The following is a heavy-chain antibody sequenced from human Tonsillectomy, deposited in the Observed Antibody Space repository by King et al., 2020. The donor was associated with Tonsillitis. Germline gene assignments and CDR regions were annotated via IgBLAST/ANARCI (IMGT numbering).Heavy chain of an antibody. CDR3: ARSVGGSPLRGYFDY. CDR2: IGTAGDT. V-gene: IGHV3-13*01. J-gene: IGHJ4*02. D-gene: IGHD3-10*01. Sequence: QLVQSGGGLVQPGGSLRLSCAASGFTFSSYDMHWVRQATGKGLAWVSAIGTAGDTYYPGSVKGRFTISRENAKNSLYLQMNSLRAGDTAVYYCARSVGGSPLRGYFDYWGQGTLVTVSS. CDR1: GFTFSSYD.